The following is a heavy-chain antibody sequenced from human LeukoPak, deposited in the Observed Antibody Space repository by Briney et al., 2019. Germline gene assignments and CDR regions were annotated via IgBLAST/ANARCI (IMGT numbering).Heavy chain of an antibody. J-gene: IGHJ4*02. Sequence: GGSLRLSCAASGFTFSSYAMHWVRQAPGKGLEWVAVISYDGSNKYYADSVKGRFTISRDNSKNTLYLQMNSLRAEDTAVYYCARGVGILTGYLFDYWGQGTLVTVSS. CDR3: ARGVGILTGYLFDY. D-gene: IGHD3-9*01. CDR1: GFTFSSYA. V-gene: IGHV3-30-3*01. CDR2: ISYDGSNK.